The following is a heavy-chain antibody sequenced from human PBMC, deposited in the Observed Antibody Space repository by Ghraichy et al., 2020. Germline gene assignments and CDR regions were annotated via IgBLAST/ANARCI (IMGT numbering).Heavy chain of an antibody. CDR2: ISYDGSNK. D-gene: IGHD6-19*01. CDR3: AKDRRRMAVAGPFDY. J-gene: IGHJ4*02. Sequence: GSLRLSCAASGFTFSSYGMHWVRQAPGKGLEWVAVISYDGSNKYYADSVKGRFTISRDNSKNTLYLQMNSLRAEDTAVYYCAKDRRRMAVAGPFDYWGQGTLVTVSS. CDR1: GFTFSSYG. V-gene: IGHV3-30*18.